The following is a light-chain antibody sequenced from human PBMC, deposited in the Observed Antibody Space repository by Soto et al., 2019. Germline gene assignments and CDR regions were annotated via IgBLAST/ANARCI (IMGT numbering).Light chain of an antibody. CDR2: EVN. Sequence: QPVLTQPPSASGSPGQSVAISCTGTSSDVGSYDYVSWYQHHPGKAPKLMIYEVNKRPSGVPDRFSGSKSGNTASLTVSGLQAEDEADYYCSSYAGSNNFPYVFGPGTKVTVL. V-gene: IGLV2-8*01. CDR1: SSDVGSYDY. CDR3: SSYAGSNNFPYV. J-gene: IGLJ1*01.